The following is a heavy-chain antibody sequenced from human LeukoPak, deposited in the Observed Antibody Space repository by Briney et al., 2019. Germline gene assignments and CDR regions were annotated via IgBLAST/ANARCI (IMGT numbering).Heavy chain of an antibody. D-gene: IGHD1-26*01. J-gene: IGHJ1*01. V-gene: IGHV4-39*01. CDR2: IYYSGRT. CDR3: ARPSGSYRAGYIQH. Sequence: PSETLSLTCTVSGDSISSTSYYWGWIRQPPGKGLEWIGTIYYSGRTYYNPSLKSRVTIFVDTAKNQVSLKLSSVTAADTAVYYCARPSGSYRAGYIQHWGQGTLVTVSS. CDR1: GDSISSTSYY.